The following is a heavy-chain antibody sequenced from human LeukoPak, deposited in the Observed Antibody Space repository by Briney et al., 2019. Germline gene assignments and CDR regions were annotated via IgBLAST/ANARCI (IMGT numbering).Heavy chain of an antibody. V-gene: IGHV4-4*07. CDR1: GGSISSYN. Sequence: SETLSLTCSVSGGSISSYNWSWIRQPAGKGLEWIGRIYSSGSTNYNPSLKTRVTMSLDTSKNQFSLNLTTVTAADTAVYYCARTSARGAQFDYWGQGTLVTVSS. CDR3: ARTSARGAQFDY. J-gene: IGHJ4*02. D-gene: IGHD2-2*01. CDR2: IYSSGST.